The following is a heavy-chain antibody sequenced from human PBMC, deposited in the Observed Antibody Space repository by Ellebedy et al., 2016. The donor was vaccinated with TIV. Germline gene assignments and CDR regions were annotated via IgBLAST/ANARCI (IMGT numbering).Heavy chain of an antibody. Sequence: GESLKISCAASGFTFSSYDMHWVRQATGKGLEWVSAIGTAGDPYCPGSVKGRFTISRENAKNSLYLQMNSLRAGDTAVYYCARAPGHGGNLGRWYFDLWGRGTLVTVSS. D-gene: IGHD4-23*01. V-gene: IGHV3-13*05. CDR2: IGTAGDP. CDR3: ARAPGHGGNLGRWYFDL. J-gene: IGHJ2*01. CDR1: GFTFSSYD.